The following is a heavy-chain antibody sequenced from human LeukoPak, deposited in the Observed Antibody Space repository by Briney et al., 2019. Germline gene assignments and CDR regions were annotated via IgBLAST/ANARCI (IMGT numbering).Heavy chain of an antibody. V-gene: IGHV4-30-2*01. CDR2: IYYSGST. CDR3: ARYSSTWPYWYFDL. CDR1: GGSISSGSYS. D-gene: IGHD6-13*01. Sequence: PSQTLSLTCAVSGGSISSGSYSWGWLRQPPGTGLEWIGYIYYSGSTYYNPSLKSRVTILVDRSKNQFSLKVTSVTAADTAVYYCARYSSTWPYWYFDLWGRGTLVTVSS. J-gene: IGHJ2*01.